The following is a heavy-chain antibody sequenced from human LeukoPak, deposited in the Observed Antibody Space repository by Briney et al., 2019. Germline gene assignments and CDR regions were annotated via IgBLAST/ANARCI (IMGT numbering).Heavy chain of an antibody. J-gene: IGHJ4*02. CDR1: GFTFSNYA. Sequence: QPGGSLTLSCAASGFTFSNYAMNWVRQAPGKGLEWVCNVSGSGDSTYYPDSVKSRLTISRDNAKNTLYVKMKSQRAGDTAVYYCAKGGGSGWGMFDYWGQGTLVTVSS. V-gene: IGHV3-23*01. D-gene: IGHD6-19*01. CDR2: VSGSGDST. CDR3: AKGGGSGWGMFDY.